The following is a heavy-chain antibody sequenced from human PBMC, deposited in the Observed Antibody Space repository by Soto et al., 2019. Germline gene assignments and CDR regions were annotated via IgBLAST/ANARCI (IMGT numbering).Heavy chain of an antibody. Sequence: QVQLQESGPGLVKPSETLSLTCTVSGGSISSYYWSWIRQPPGKGREWIGYIYYSGSTNYNPSLKSPVARSVDKSQNQFSLKLSSVSAADTAVYYCERDQDEWGSGSYYRTYYMDVWGKGTTGTVYS. CDR1: GGSISSYY. CDR2: IYYSGST. CDR3: ERDQDEWGSGSYYRTYYMDV. J-gene: IGHJ6*03. D-gene: IGHD3-10*01. V-gene: IGHV4-59*01.